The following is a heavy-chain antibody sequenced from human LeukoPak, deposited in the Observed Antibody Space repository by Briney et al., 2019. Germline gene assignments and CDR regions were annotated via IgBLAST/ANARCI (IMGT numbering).Heavy chain of an antibody. CDR2: ISYDGSNK. D-gene: IGHD4-11*01. V-gene: IGHV3-30*04. CDR1: GFTFSSYA. J-gene: IGHJ4*02. Sequence: GGSLRLSCAASGFTFSSYAMHWVRQAPGKGLEWVAVISYDGSNKYYADSVKSRFTISRDNSKNTLYLQMNSLRAEDTAVYYCARDRDYSNYAGFDYWGQGTLVTVSS. CDR3: ARDRDYSNYAGFDY.